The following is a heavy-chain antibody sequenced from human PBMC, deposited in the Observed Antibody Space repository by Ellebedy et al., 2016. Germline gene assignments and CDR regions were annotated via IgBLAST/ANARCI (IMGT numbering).Heavy chain of an antibody. Sequence: GESLKISXAASGFTFTNFVMTWVRQAPGKGLEWVSAISGSGGSTYYADSVRGRFTISRDNFKNTLYLQMNSLRAEDTAVYYCAKVLKVASVDYWGQGTLVTVSS. V-gene: IGHV3-23*01. CDR3: AKVLKVASVDY. CDR1: GFTFTNFV. CDR2: ISGSGGST. J-gene: IGHJ4*02. D-gene: IGHD3-22*01.